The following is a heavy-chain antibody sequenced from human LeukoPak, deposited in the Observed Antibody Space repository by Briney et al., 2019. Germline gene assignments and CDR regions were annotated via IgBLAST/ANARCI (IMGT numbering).Heavy chain of an antibody. CDR3: ARVSWFPGTSYYYMDV. J-gene: IGHJ6*03. Sequence: SETLSLTCTVSGGSINSSSYYWGWIRQPPGKGLEWIGSVYYSGSTYFNPSLKSRVTISLDTSKNQFSLRLSSVTAADTAVYYCARVSWFPGTSYYYMDVWGKGTTVTVSS. CDR2: VYYSGST. V-gene: IGHV4-39*07. CDR1: GGSINSSSYY. D-gene: IGHD1-1*01.